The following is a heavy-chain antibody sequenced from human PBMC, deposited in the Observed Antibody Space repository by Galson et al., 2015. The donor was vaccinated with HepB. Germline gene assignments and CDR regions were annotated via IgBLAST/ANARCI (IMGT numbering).Heavy chain of an antibody. J-gene: IGHJ4*02. CDR1: GFPFGIYA. D-gene: IGHD2-8*02. V-gene: IGHV3-23*01. CDR3: AKPGGGPNREFDY. CDR2: ISASGGST. Sequence: SLRLSCAASGFPFGIYAMTWVRQAPGKGLEWVSSISASGGSTYYADSVKGRFTISRDNSKNTLYLQMNSLRAEDTAVYYCAKPGGGPNREFDYWGQGTLVTVSS.